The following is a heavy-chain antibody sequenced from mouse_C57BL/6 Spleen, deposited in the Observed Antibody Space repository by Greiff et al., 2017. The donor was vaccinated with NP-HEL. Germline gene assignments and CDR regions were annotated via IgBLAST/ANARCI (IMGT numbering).Heavy chain of an antibody. V-gene: IGHV1-53*01. D-gene: IGHD1-1*01. CDR2: INPSNGGT. CDR3: ARPDTTVPWYFDV. Sequence: QVQLQQPGTDLVKPGASVKLSCKASGYTFTSYWMHWVKQRPGQGLEWIGNINPSNGGTNYNEKFKSKATLTVDKSSSTAYMQLSSLTSEDSAVYYCARPDTTVPWYFDVWGTGTTVTVAS. CDR1: GYTFTSYW. J-gene: IGHJ1*03.